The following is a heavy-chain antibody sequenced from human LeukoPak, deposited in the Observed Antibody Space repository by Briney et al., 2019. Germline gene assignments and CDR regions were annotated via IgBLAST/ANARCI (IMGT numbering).Heavy chain of an antibody. J-gene: IGHJ5*02. CDR2: IKQDGSEK. CDR1: GFTFSDYY. D-gene: IGHD3-10*01. CDR3: ARYRASITMVRGVIIAYNWFDP. V-gene: IGHV3-7*01. Sequence: GSLRLSCAASGFTFSDYYMSWVRQAPGKGLEWVANIKQDGSEKYYVDSVKGRFTISRDNAKNSLYLQMNSLRAEDTAVYYCARYRASITMVRGVIIAYNWFDPWGQGTLVTVSS.